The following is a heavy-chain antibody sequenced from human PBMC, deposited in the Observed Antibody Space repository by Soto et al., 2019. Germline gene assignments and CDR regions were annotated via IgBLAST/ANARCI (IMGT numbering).Heavy chain of an antibody. CDR2: ISGSGGST. CDR1: GFTFSSYD. CDR3: AKDRSGRYWGFDY. D-gene: IGHD1-26*01. V-gene: IGHV3-23*01. J-gene: IGHJ4*02. Sequence: EVHLLESGGDLVQRGGSLRLSCAASGFTFSSYDMTWVRQGPGKGLEWVSGISGSGGSTYYADSVEGRFTISRDNSQNTLYLQMNSLRAEDTAVYYCAKDRSGRYWGFDYWGQGTPVTVSS.